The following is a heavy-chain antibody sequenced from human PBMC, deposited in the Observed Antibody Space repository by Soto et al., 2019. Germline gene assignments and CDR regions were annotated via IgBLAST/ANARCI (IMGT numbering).Heavy chain of an antibody. Sequence: QVQLVQSGAEVKKPGASVKVSCKASGYTFTSCDINCVRQATGQGLEWMGWMNPNSGNTGYAQKFQGRVTMTRNTSISTAYMELSSLRSEDTAVYYCARWPDGYYYYGMDVWGQGTTVTVSS. CDR3: ARWPDGYYYYGMDV. CDR2: MNPNSGNT. J-gene: IGHJ6*02. V-gene: IGHV1-8*01. CDR1: GYTFTSCD.